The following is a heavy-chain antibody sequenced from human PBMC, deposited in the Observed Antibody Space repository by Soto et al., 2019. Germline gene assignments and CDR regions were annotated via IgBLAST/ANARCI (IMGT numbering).Heavy chain of an antibody. Sequence: ASVKVSCKASGYTFTSYGIHWVRQAPGQRLEWMGWINAANGDTKYSPKFQGRVTITRDTSASTAYMELSSLRSEDTAVYYCVRRHVSATGIDWFDPWGQGTLVTISS. CDR2: INAANGDT. V-gene: IGHV1-3*01. CDR1: GYTFTSYG. CDR3: VRRHVSATGIDWFDP. J-gene: IGHJ5*02. D-gene: IGHD6-13*01.